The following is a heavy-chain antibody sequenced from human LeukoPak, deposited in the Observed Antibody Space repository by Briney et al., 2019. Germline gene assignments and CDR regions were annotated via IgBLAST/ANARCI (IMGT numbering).Heavy chain of an antibody. CDR2: ISAYNGNT. CDR3: ARETSPYYYDSSGYDAFDI. V-gene: IGHV1-18*01. Sequence: ASVKVSCKASGYTFTSYGISWVRQAPGQGLEWMGWISAYNGNTNYAQKLQGRVTMTTDTSTSTAYMELRSLRSDDTAVYYCARETSPYYYDSSGYDAFDIWGQGTTVIVSS. CDR1: GYTFTSYG. J-gene: IGHJ3*02. D-gene: IGHD3-22*01.